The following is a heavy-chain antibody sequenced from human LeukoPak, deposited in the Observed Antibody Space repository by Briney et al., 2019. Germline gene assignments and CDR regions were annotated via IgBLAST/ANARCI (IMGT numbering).Heavy chain of an antibody. CDR2: IYSGGTT. Sequence: GGSLRLSCAASGFTVSNNYVNWVRQAPRMGRERVSVIYSGGTTYYADSVKGRFTISRDNSKNTMYLQMNSLRAEDTAVYYCAKGPYSSDYWGQGTLVTVSS. CDR1: GFTVSNNY. V-gene: IGHV3-53*01. D-gene: IGHD6-13*01. J-gene: IGHJ4*02. CDR3: AKGPYSSDY.